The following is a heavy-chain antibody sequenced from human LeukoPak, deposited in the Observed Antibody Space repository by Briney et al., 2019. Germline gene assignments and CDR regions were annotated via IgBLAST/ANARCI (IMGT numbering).Heavy chain of an antibody. CDR2: ISGSGGST. J-gene: IGHJ6*02. CDR1: GFTFSSYA. D-gene: IGHD6-19*01. Sequence: PGGSLRLSCAASGFTFSSYAMSWVRQAPGKGLEWVSAISGSGGSTYYADSVKGRFTISRDNSKNTLYLQMNSLRAEDTAVYYCAKDQAGSMYYYYGMDVWGQGTTVTVSS. V-gene: IGHV3-23*01. CDR3: AKDQAGSMYYYYGMDV.